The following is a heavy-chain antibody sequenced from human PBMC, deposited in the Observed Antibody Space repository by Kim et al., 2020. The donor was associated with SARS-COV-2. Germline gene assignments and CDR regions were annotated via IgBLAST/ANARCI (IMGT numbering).Heavy chain of an antibody. V-gene: IGHV3-30*03. CDR3: AGDTSGSFDY. J-gene: IGHJ4*02. CDR1: GFTFKNYA. D-gene: IGHD1-26*01. CDR2: IAYDGSNE. Sequence: GGSLRLSCVASGFTFKNYAMHWVRQAAGKGLEWVAGIAYDGSNEHYADSFKGRFTISRDNSKNTLHLQMNSLRPEDAAVYFCAGDTSGSFDYWGQGTLVAVSS.